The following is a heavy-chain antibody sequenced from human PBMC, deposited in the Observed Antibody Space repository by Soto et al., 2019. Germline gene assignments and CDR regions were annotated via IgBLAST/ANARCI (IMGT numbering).Heavy chain of an antibody. CDR2: ISHSGST. J-gene: IGHJ5*02. V-gene: IGHV4-4*02. CDR1: SGSLSSSNW. Sequence: QVQLQESGPGLVKPSGTLSLTCAVSSGSLSSSNWWSWVRQPPGKGLEWIGEISHSGSTNYTPSLKSRVTISVDKSKNQFALKLSSVSAADTAGDYRARDHRGWCDPWGQGTLVTVSS. CDR3: ARDHRGWCDP.